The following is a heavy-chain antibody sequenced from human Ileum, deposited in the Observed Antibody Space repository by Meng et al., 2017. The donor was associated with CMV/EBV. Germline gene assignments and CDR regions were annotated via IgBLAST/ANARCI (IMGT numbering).Heavy chain of an antibody. D-gene: IGHD6-13*01. Sequence: CLVSGGSITSRTYYWGWIRQPPGKGLEWIGSIFYSGSSYSNPSLRSRVTISVDTSKNHFSLKLSSVTAADTAVYYCATLAAAGPDYWGQGTLVTVSS. CDR3: ATLAAAGPDY. V-gene: IGHV4-39*01. CDR2: IFYSGSS. CDR1: GGSITSRTYY. J-gene: IGHJ4*02.